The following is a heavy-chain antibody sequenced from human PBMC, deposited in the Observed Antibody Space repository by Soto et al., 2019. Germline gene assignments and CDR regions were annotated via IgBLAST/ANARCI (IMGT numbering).Heavy chain of an antibody. V-gene: IGHV4-59*01. Sequence: PETLSLTCTVSGVFISSYYWSWILQPPGKGLEWIGYIYYSGSTNYNPSLKSRVTISVDTSKNQFSLKLSSVTAADTAVYYCAIGMKGTWCGELLPDYWGQRTLGTVSS. J-gene: IGHJ4*02. D-gene: IGHD3-10*01. CDR2: IYYSGST. CDR1: GVFISSYY. CDR3: AIGMKGTWCGELLPDY.